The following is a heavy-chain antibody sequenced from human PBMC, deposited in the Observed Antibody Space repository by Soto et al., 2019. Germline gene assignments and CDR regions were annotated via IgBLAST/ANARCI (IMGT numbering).Heavy chain of an antibody. V-gene: IGHV4-59*01. J-gene: IGHJ4*02. D-gene: IGHD2-15*01. Sequence: SETLSLTCTVSGGSISSYYWSWIRQPPGKGLEWVGYIYYSGSTNYNPSLKSRVTISLDTSKNKFSLKMSSVTAADTDASYCASATNDDRYCSGVSCYSLDYWGQGTLVTVSS. CDR2: IYYSGST. CDR1: GGSISSYY. CDR3: ASATNDDRYCSGVSCYSLDY.